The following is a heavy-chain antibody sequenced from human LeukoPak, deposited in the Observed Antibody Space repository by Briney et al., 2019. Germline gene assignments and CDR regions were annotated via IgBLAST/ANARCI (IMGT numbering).Heavy chain of an antibody. Sequence: GESLKISCKGSGYSFTSYWIGWVRQMPGKGLEWMGIIHPGDSDTRYSPSFQGQVTISADKSISTAYLQWSSLKASDTAMYYCVRGGSGSSWYRDAFDIWGQGTMVTVSS. CDR3: VRGGSGSSWYRDAFDI. D-gene: IGHD6-13*01. J-gene: IGHJ3*02. CDR2: IHPGDSDT. V-gene: IGHV5-51*01. CDR1: GYSFTSYW.